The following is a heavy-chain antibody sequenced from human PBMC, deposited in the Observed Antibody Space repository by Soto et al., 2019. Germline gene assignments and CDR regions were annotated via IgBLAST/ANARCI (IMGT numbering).Heavy chain of an antibody. J-gene: IGHJ4*02. V-gene: IGHV3-21*01. CDR3: ARDSESSWSCPPFDY. D-gene: IGHD1-26*01. CDR1: GFTFSSYS. CDR2: ISSSSSYI. Sequence: EVQLVESGGGLVKPGGSLRLSCAASGFTFSSYSMNWVRQAPGKGLEWVSSISSSSSYIYYADSVKGRFTIARDKAKNSLSLQMNSLRAEDTAVYYCARDSESSWSCPPFDYWGQGTLVTVSS.